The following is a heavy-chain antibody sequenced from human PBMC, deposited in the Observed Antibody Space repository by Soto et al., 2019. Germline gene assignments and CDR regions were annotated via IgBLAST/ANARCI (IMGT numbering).Heavy chain of an antibody. CDR3: ARDVLAYCGGDCYHNDY. D-gene: IGHD2-21*01. V-gene: IGHV3-30*09. Sequence: LRLSCAASGITISGYAMDWVRQAPGKGLEWVAVISYDGSNKYYADSVKGRFAISRDNSKNTLYLQMNSLRAEDTAVYYCARDVLAYCGGDCYHNDYWGQRT. J-gene: IGHJ4*02. CDR2: ISYDGSNK. CDR1: GITISGYA.